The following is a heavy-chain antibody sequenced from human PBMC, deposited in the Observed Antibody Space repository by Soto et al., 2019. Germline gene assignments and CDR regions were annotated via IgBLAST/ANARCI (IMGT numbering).Heavy chain of an antibody. V-gene: IGHV1-18*01. CDR2: ISAYSGNT. CDR3: ARDRGYQLLYPDASDI. D-gene: IGHD2-2*02. CDR1: GYTFTSYG. J-gene: IGHJ3*02. Sequence: ASVKVSCKASGYTFTSYGISWVRQAPGQGLEWMGWISAYSGNTNYARDLQGRVTMTTDTSTSTAYMDLRSLRSDDTAVYYCARDRGYQLLYPDASDIWGQGTMVTVSS.